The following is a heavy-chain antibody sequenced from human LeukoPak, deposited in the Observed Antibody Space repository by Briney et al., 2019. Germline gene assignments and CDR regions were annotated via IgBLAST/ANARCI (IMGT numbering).Heavy chain of an antibody. V-gene: IGHV3-30*14. Sequence: GWSLRLSCAASGFTFSSYAMHWVRQAPGKGLEWVAVISYDGSNKYYADSVKGRFPIARDNSKKTLYLQMNSLSAEEPAVYYCAIVCFYSRSWYRSAFDIWGRETMVTVSS. J-gene: IGHJ3*02. CDR2: ISYDGSNK. CDR1: GFTFSSYA. D-gene: IGHD6-13*01. CDR3: AIVCFYSRSWYRSAFDI.